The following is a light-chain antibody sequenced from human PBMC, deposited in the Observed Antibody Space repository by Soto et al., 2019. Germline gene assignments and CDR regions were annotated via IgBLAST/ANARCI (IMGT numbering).Light chain of an antibody. Sequence: PGERATLSCRASQSVSHYLAWYQQKPGQAPRLLIYDASSRATGIPARFSGSGSATDFTLTISSLEPEDFAVYYCQQRGNWPSITFGQGTRLESK. J-gene: IGKJ5*01. CDR2: DAS. CDR1: QSVSHY. CDR3: QQRGNWPSIT. V-gene: IGKV3-11*01.